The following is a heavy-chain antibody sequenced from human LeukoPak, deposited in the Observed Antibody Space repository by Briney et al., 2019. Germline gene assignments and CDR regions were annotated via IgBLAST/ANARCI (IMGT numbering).Heavy chain of an antibody. CDR3: AGSSWYYFDY. V-gene: IGHV3-7*01. J-gene: IGHJ4*02. CDR1: GFTFSSYW. CDR2: IKQDGSEK. D-gene: IGHD6-13*01. Sequence: HPGGSLRLSCAASGFTFSSYWMSSVRQAPGKGLEWVANIKQDGSEKYYVDSVKGRFTISRDNAKNSLYLQMNSLRDEDTAVYYCAGSSWYYFDYWGQGTLVTVSS.